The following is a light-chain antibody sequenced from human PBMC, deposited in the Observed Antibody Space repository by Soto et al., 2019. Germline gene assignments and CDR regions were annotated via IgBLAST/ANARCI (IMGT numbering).Light chain of an antibody. Sequence: QSVLTQPASVSGSPGQSITISCTGTSSDIGSYNFVSWYQQRPGRAPKLMIFEATKRPSGVPPRFSASKSGNTASLTSSGLRAEDEADYYCCSYGGTSSWVFGGGTKLTVL. CDR1: SSDIGSYNF. V-gene: IGLV2-23*01. CDR3: CSYGGTSSWV. J-gene: IGLJ3*02. CDR2: EAT.